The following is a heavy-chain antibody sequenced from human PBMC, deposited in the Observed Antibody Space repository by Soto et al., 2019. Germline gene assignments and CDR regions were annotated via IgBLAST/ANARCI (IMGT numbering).Heavy chain of an antibody. CDR1: GFTFSSYG. V-gene: IGHV3-30*18. CDR2: ISYEGSNK. CDR3: AKGDGSYHYYYYGMDV. J-gene: IGHJ6*02. D-gene: IGHD1-26*01. Sequence: PGGSLRLSCAASGFTFSSYGMHWVRQAPGKGLEWVAVISYEGSNKYYADSVKGRFTISRDNSKNTLYLQMNSLRAEDTAVYYCAKGDGSYHYYYYGMDVWGQGTTVTVSS.